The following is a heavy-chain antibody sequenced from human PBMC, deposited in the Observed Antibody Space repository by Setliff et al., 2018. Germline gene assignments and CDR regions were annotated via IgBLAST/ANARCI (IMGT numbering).Heavy chain of an antibody. V-gene: IGHV1-18*01. D-gene: IGHD3-3*01. Sequence: ASVKVSCQASGGTFISYGISWVRQAPGQGLEWMGWISGYNGDTDYAQNFQGRVTMTTDTSTSTAYMELRSLRSDDTAVYYCARVPRLEWLLPTFDSWGQGTLVTVSS. CDR3: ARVPRLEWLLPTFDS. CDR1: GGTFISYG. CDR2: ISGYNGDT. J-gene: IGHJ4*02.